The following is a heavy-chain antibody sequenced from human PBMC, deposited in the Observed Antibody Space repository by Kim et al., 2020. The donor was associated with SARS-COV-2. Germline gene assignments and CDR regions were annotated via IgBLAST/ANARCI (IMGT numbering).Heavy chain of an antibody. CDR3: ARVLLGVTCGWFDP. V-gene: IGHV4-34*01. Sequence: SETLSLTCAVYGGSFSGYYWSWIRQPPGKGLEWIGEINHSGSTNYNPSLKSRVTISVDTSKNQFSLKLSSVTAADTAVYYCARVLLGVTCGWFDPWGQGTLVTVSS. J-gene: IGHJ5*02. D-gene: IGHD2-21*01. CDR1: GGSFSGYY. CDR2: INHSGST.